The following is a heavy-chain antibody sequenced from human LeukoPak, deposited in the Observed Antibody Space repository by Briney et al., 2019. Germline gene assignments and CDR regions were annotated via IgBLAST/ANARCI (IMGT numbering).Heavy chain of an antibody. D-gene: IGHD5-18*01. Sequence: GGSLRLSCVASGLTYSSSWMTWARQAPGKGLEWVATIKDDGSDKYYVDSVKGRFSISRDNAKSSLYLQMNSLRLEYTAMYYCADLGYSDWGEGTLVTVSS. V-gene: IGHV3-7*01. CDR1: GLTYSSSW. CDR3: ADLGYSD. CDR2: IKDDGSDK. J-gene: IGHJ4*02.